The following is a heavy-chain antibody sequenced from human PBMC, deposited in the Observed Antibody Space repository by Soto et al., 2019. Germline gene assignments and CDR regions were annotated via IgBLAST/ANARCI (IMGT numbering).Heavy chain of an antibody. Sequence: SLRLSCVASGFTFSNYAMSWVRQAPGKGLECISDISDSGGFTYYADSVKGRFTISRDNSKNTLYLQMNSLRPEDTATYYCANALDNWGQGTLVTVSS. CDR3: ANALDN. CDR2: ISDSGGFT. J-gene: IGHJ4*02. V-gene: IGHV3-23*01. CDR1: GFTFSNYA.